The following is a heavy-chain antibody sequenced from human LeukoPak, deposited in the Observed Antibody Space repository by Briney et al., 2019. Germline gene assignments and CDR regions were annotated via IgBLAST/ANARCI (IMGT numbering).Heavy chain of an antibody. CDR2: ITNSGSTK. CDR1: GFTFSNDE. V-gene: IGHV3-48*03. J-gene: IGHJ4*02. Sequence: GGSLRLSCAASGFTFSNDEMNWVRQAPGKGLEWVSYITNSGSTKYYADSVKGRFTISRDNAKNSLYLQMNSLRAEDTAVYYCATEGLAVAVDYWGQGTLVTVSS. CDR3: ATEGLAVAVDY. D-gene: IGHD6-19*01.